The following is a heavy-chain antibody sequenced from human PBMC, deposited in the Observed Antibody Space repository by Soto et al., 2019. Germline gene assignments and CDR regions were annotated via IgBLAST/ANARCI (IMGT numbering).Heavy chain of an antibody. V-gene: IGHV4-39*01. Sequence: SETLSLTCTVSGGSISSSSYYWGWIRQPPGKGLEWIGSIYYSGSTYYNPSLKSRVTISVDTSKNQFSLKLTSVTPEDTAVYYCAGTTSHHWLYMDVWGKGATVTVSS. D-gene: IGHD1-1*01. CDR3: AGTTSHHWLYMDV. CDR2: IYYSGST. CDR1: GGSISSSSYY. J-gene: IGHJ6*03.